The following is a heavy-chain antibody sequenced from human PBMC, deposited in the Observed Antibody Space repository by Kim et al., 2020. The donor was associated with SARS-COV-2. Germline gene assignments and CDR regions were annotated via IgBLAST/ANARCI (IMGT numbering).Heavy chain of an antibody. CDR2: ISYDGSNK. CDR1: GFTFSSYG. J-gene: IGHJ6*02. Sequence: GGSLRLSCAASGFTFSSYGMHWVRQAPGKGLEWVAVISYDGSNKYYADSVKGRFTISRDNSKNTLYLQMNSLRAEDTAVYYCAKDPLYYDFWSGYLVSCPSNALRGMDVWGQGTTVTVSS. V-gene: IGHV3-30*18. CDR3: AKDPLYYDFWSGYLVSCPSNALRGMDV. D-gene: IGHD3-3*01.